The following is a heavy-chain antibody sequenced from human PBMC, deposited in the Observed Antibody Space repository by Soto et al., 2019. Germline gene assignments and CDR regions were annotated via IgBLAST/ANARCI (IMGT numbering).Heavy chain of an antibody. V-gene: IGHV1-18*01. J-gene: IGHJ6*02. CDR3: ARDVVVVPALNYYYYGMDV. D-gene: IGHD2-15*01. Sequence: XAVKVSCKASGCPFTSYGIIWVRRAPGQGLEWMGWISAYNGNTNYAQKLQGRVTMTTDTSTSTAYMELRSLRSDDTAVYYCARDVVVVPALNYYYYGMDVWGQGTTVTVSS. CDR1: GCPFTSYG. CDR2: ISAYNGNT.